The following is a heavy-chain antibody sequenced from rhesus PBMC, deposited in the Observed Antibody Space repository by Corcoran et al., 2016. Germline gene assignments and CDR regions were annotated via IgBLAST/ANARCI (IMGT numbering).Heavy chain of an antibody. V-gene: IGHV4-106*01. CDR2: YYGSGGGT. D-gene: IGHD3-34*01. CDR3: ARDLGGFDY. CDR1: GGSISDDYY. Sequence: QVQLQESGPGLVKPSETLSLTCAVSGGSISDDYYWSCIRQPPGKGLEWIGYYYGSGGGTNYNPSLKNRVTISIDASKSQFSLKLSSVTAADTAVYYCARDLGGFDYWGQGVLVTVSS. J-gene: IGHJ4*01.